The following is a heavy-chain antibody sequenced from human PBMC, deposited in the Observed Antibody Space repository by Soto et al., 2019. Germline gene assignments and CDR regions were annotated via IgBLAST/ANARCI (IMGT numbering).Heavy chain of an antibody. Sequence: VGSLRLSCAASGFTVSNNYMSWVRQAPGKGLEGVSVIYSAGNTFYADSVKGRFTISRDNSKNTLYLQMNSLRAEDTAVYYCAKAESGQGDDYWGQGTLVTVSS. CDR2: IYSAGNT. CDR1: GFTVSNNY. V-gene: IGHV3-53*05. CDR3: AKAESGQGDDY. D-gene: IGHD3-16*01. J-gene: IGHJ4*02.